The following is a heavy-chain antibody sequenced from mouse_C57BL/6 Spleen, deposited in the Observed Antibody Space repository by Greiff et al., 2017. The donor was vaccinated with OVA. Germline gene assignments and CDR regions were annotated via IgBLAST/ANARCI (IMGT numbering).Heavy chain of an antibody. Sequence: EVQVVESGGGLVQPKGSLKLSCAASGFTFNTYAMHWVRQAPGKGLEWVARIRSKSSNYATYYADSVKDRFTISRDDSQSMLYLQMNNLKTEDTAMYYCGREDDYDQEFDYWGQGTTLTVSS. CDR3: GREDDYDQEFDY. CDR1: GFTFNTYA. D-gene: IGHD2-4*01. CDR2: IRSKSSNYAT. J-gene: IGHJ2*01. V-gene: IGHV10-3*01.